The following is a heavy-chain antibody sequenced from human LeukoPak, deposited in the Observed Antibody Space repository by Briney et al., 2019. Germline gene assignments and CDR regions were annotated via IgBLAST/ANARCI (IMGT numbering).Heavy chain of an antibody. V-gene: IGHV3-53*01. CDR3: ARDNPFSTIFGVVITEYYGMDV. D-gene: IGHD3-3*01. J-gene: IGHJ6*02. CDR2: IYSGGST. Sequence: PGGSLRLSCAASGFTFSSYWMSWVRQAPGKGLEWVSVIYSGGSTYYADSVKGRFTISRDNSKNTLYLQMNSLRAEDTAVYYCARDNPFSTIFGVVITEYYGMDVWGQGTTVTVSS. CDR1: GFTFSSYW.